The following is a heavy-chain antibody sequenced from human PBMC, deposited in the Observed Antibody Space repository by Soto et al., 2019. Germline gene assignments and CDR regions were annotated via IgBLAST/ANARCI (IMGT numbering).Heavy chain of an antibody. Sequence: PGESLKISCKGSGYSFTSYWIGWVRQMPGKGLEWMGIIYPGDSDTRYSPSFQGQVTISADKSISTAYLQWSSLKASDTAMYYCARLIGYCSSTSCYGGMDVWGQGTTVTVYS. CDR3: ARLIGYCSSTSCYGGMDV. CDR1: GYSFTSYW. D-gene: IGHD2-2*03. V-gene: IGHV5-51*01. J-gene: IGHJ6*02. CDR2: IYPGDSDT.